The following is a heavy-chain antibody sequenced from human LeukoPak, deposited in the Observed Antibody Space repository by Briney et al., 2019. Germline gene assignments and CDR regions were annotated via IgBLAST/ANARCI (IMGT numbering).Heavy chain of an antibody. V-gene: IGHV1-24*01. Sequence: ASVKVSCKASGYTFTSYGISWVRQAPGKGLEWMGGFDPEDGETIYAQKFQGRVTMTEDTSTDTAYMELSSLRSEDAAVYYCATAVLRFLEVSRGFDPWGQGTLVTVSS. D-gene: IGHD3-3*01. CDR2: FDPEDGET. J-gene: IGHJ5*02. CDR1: GYTFTSYG. CDR3: ATAVLRFLEVSRGFDP.